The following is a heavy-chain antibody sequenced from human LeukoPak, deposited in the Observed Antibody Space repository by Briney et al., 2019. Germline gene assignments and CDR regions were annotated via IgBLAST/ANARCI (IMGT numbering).Heavy chain of an antibody. CDR3: ARVADSEYYYMDV. CDR1: GFTFSSYS. D-gene: IGHD2-15*01. Sequence: GGSLRLSCAASGFTFSSYSMNWVRQAPGKGLEWVSYISSSSSTIYYADSVKGRFTISRDNAKNSLYLQMNSLRAEDTAVYYCARVADSEYYYMDVWGKGTTVTVSS. V-gene: IGHV3-48*01. CDR2: ISSSSSTI. J-gene: IGHJ6*03.